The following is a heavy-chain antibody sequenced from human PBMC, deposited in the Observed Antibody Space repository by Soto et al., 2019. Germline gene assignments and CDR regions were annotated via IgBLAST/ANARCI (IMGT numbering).Heavy chain of an antibody. CDR3: ARALSILGYCSGGSCSRGY. V-gene: IGHV1-18*01. Sequence: GASVKVSCKASGYTFTSYGISWVRQAPGQGLEWMGWISAYNGNTNYAQKLQGRVTMTTDTSTSTAYMEPRSLRSDDTAVYYCARALSILGYCSGGSCSRGYWGKGTLVTVS. CDR2: ISAYNGNT. J-gene: IGHJ4*02. D-gene: IGHD2-15*01. CDR1: GYTFTSYG.